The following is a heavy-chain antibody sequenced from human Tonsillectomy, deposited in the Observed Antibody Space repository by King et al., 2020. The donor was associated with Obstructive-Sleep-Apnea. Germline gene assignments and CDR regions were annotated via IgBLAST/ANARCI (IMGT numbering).Heavy chain of an antibody. CDR1: GFTFSSYA. CDR2: VSCSGGCT. V-gene: IGHV3-23*04. J-gene: IGHJ3*02. CDR3: AKDRVTTVVTPAADAFDI. Sequence: VQLVESGGGLVQPGGSLRLSCAASGFTFSSYAMSWVRQAPGKGREWVSAVSCSGGCTSYADSVKGRFTISRDNSKNTLYLQRNSLRAEDTAVYYCAKDRVTTVVTPAADAFDIWGQGTMVTVSS. D-gene: IGHD4-23*01.